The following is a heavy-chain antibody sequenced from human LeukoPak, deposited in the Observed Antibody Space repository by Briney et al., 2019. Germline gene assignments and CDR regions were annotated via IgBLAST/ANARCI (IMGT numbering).Heavy chain of an antibody. D-gene: IGHD2-2*01. V-gene: IGHV3-48*03. CDR2: ISSSGSTI. Sequence: GGSLRLSCAASGFTFGSYEMSWVRQAPGKGLEWVSYISSSGSTIYYADSVKGRFTISRDNAKNSLYLQMNSLRAEDTAVYYCARGPDVVVPAAMEYYFDYWGQGTLVTVSS. CDR1: GFTFGSYE. J-gene: IGHJ4*02. CDR3: ARGPDVVVPAAMEYYFDY.